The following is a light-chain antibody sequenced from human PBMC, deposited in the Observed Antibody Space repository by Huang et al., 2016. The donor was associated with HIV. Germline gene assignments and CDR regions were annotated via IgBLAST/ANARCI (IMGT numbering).Light chain of an antibody. V-gene: IGKV3-20*01. CDR1: QRVSSD. CDR3: QQSDTSPQT. J-gene: IGKJ2*01. CDR2: GAS. Sequence: EIVLTQSPGTLSLSPGERATLSCRASQRVSSDVAWYQQKPGQAPRLLIYGASTSATGIPDRFSGSGSGTYFPLTISRLEPEDFAVYYCQQSDTSPQTFGQGTKLEIK.